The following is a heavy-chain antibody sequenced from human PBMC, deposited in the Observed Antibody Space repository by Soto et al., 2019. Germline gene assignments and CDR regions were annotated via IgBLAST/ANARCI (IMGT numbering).Heavy chain of an antibody. V-gene: IGHV3-15*07. Sequence: PGGSLRLSCAASGFTFSNAWMNWVRQAPGKGLEWVGRIKSKTDGGTTDYAAPVKGRFTISRDDSKNTLYLQMNSLKTEDTAVYYCTTDGPIFGVVIIGHEFDYWGQGTLVTVSS. D-gene: IGHD3-3*01. CDR2: IKSKTDGGTT. CDR1: GFTFSNAW. CDR3: TTDGPIFGVVIIGHEFDY. J-gene: IGHJ4*02.